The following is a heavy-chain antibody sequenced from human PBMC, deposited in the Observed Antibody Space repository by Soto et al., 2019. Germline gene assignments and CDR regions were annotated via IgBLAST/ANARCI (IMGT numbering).Heavy chain of an antibody. CDR3: ARGPRNWGVDY. Sequence: ASVKVSCKAAAYTFTSYDINCVRQATGQDFEWMGWMNPNNGNTAYAQKFQGRVTMTRDTSKSTAFMELSSLTSEDTAVYYCARGPRNWGVDYWGQGTMVTVS. CDR2: MNPNNGNT. D-gene: IGHD7-27*01. J-gene: IGHJ4*02. V-gene: IGHV1-8*01. CDR1: AYTFTSYD.